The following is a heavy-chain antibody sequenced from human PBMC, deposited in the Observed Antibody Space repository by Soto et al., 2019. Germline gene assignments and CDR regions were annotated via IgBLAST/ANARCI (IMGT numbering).Heavy chain of an antibody. Sequence: ASVKVSFKASVYTFTGYYMHWVRHAPGQGLEWMGWINPNSGGTNYAQKFQGRVTMTRDTSISTAYMELSRLRSDDTAVYYCARGVGYIVVVPAANYYDGMDVWGQGTTVTVS. V-gene: IGHV1-2*02. CDR2: INPNSGGT. J-gene: IGHJ6*02. D-gene: IGHD2-2*01. CDR1: VYTFTGYY. CDR3: ARGVGYIVVVPAANYYDGMDV.